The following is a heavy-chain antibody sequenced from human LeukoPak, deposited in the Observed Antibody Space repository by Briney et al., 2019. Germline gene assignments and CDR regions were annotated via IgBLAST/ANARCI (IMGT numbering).Heavy chain of an antibody. D-gene: IGHD4-17*01. J-gene: IGHJ4*02. CDR1: GYTLPEIS. CDR2: ISAYNGNT. Sequence: ASVKVPCKVSGYTLPEISMHWVRQAPGKGLEWMGWISAYNGNTNYAQKLQGRVTMTTDTSTSTAYMELRSLRSDDTAVYYCARATVTIDYWGQGTLVTVSS. V-gene: IGHV1-18*01. CDR3: ARATVTIDY.